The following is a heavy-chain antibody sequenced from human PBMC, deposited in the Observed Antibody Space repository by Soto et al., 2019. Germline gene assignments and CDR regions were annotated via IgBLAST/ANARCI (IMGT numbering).Heavy chain of an antibody. CDR1: GYTFTSYG. D-gene: IGHD3-22*01. CDR2: ISAYNGNT. V-gene: IGHV1-18*01. CDR3: ARVDYYDSSGYYYYFDY. Sequence: QVQLVQSGAEVKKPGASVKVSCKASGYTFTSYGISWVRQAPGQGLEWMGWISAYNGNTNDAQKLQGRVTMTTDTSTSTAYMELRSLRSDDTAVYYCARVDYYDSSGYYYYFDYWGQGTLVTVSS. J-gene: IGHJ4*02.